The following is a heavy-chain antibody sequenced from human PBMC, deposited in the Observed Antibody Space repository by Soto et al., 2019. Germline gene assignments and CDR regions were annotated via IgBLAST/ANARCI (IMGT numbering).Heavy chain of an antibody. CDR2: ISYDGSNK. D-gene: IGHD6-25*01. CDR3: ASSRLGSQYYFED. CDR1: GFTFSSYA. V-gene: IGHV3-30-3*01. Sequence: HPGGSLRLSCAASGFTFSSYAMHWVRQAPGKGLEWVAVISYDGSNKYYADSVKGRFTISRDNSKNTLYLQMNSLRAEDTAVYYCASSRLGSQYYFEDWGQGTRVTVSS. J-gene: IGHJ4*02.